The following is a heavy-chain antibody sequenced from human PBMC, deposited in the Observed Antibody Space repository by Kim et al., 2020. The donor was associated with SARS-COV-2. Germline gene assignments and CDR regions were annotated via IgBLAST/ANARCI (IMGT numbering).Heavy chain of an antibody. CDR1: GGSISSSSYY. J-gene: IGHJ4*02. D-gene: IGHD1-26*01. V-gene: IGHV4-39*01. Sequence: SETLSLTCTVSGGSISSSSYYWGWIRQPPGKGLEWIGSIYYSGSTYYNPSLKSRVTISVDTSKNQFSLKLSSVTAADTAVYYCARQSKRVGEDYWGQATLVTVSS. CDR3: ARQSKRVGEDY. CDR2: IYYSGST.